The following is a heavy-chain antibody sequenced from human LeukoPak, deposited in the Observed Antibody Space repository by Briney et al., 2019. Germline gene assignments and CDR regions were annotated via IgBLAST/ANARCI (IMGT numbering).Heavy chain of an antibody. CDR1: GYIFTSYW. V-gene: IGHV5-10-1*01. CDR2: IDPTDSYT. Sequence: ESLKISCKGSGYIFTSYWITWVRQMPGKGLEWMGMIDPTDSYTNYSPSFQGHVTISTDKSISTAYLHWTSLKASDTAIYYCARRGRSSSNFDFWGQGTLVTVSS. J-gene: IGHJ4*02. D-gene: IGHD6-6*01. CDR3: ARRGRSSSNFDF.